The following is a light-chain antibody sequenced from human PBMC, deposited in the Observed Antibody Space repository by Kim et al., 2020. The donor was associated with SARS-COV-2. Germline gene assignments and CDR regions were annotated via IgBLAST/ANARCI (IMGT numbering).Light chain of an antibody. CDR3: QQRTNWPPWT. CDR1: QSLSSF. V-gene: IGKV3-11*01. CDR2: DAS. Sequence: YPGERASLSCRASQSLSSFLAWYQQKPGQAPRLLIYDASNRATGIPARFSGSGSGTDFTLTISSLEPDDFAVYYCQQRTNWPPWTFGQGTKVDIK. J-gene: IGKJ1*01.